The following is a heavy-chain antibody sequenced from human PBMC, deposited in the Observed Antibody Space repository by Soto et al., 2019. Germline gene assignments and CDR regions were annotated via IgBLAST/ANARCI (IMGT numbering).Heavy chain of an antibody. Sequence: GAPVKVSCKASWNTFTSYYMHWVRQAPGQRLEGMGIINPSGGSTSYAQKFQGRVTMTRDTSTSTVYMELSSLRSEDTAVYYCARGVGGYCSSTSCYGYYYYMDVWGQGTTVTVSS. CDR2: INPSGGST. CDR1: WNTFTSYY. CDR3: ARGVGGYCSSTSCYGYYYYMDV. V-gene: IGHV1-46*03. J-gene: IGHJ6*03. D-gene: IGHD2-2*01.